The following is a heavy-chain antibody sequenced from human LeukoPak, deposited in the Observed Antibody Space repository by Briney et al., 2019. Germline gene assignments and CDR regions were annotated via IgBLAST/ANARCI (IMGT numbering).Heavy chain of an antibody. CDR3: ARDKDCGGDCYIFDY. D-gene: IGHD2-21*02. Sequence: ASVKVSCKASGYTFSNYAMHWVRQAPGQRLEWMGWINAGTGNTKYSQKFQGRVTITRDTSATTAYVELSSLRSEDSAVYYCARDKDCGGDCYIFDYWGQGTLVTVSS. CDR1: GYTFSNYA. V-gene: IGHV1-3*01. J-gene: IGHJ4*02. CDR2: INAGTGNT.